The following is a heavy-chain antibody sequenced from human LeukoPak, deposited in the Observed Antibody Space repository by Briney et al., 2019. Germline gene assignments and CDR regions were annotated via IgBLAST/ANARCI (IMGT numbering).Heavy chain of an antibody. Sequence: GGSLRLSCAASGFTFSSYAMSWVRQAPGKGLEWVSAISGSGGSTYYADSVKGRFTISRDNSKNTLYLQMNSLRAEDTVVYYCAKDQQLVPYYYYGMDVWGQGTTVTVSS. CDR2: ISGSGGST. D-gene: IGHD6-13*01. V-gene: IGHV3-23*01. CDR3: AKDQQLVPYYYYGMDV. CDR1: GFTFSSYA. J-gene: IGHJ6*02.